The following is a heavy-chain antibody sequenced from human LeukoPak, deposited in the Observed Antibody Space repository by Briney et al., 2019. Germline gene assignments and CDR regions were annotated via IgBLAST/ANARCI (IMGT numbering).Heavy chain of an antibody. CDR3: AREEAVAGMYYGMDV. V-gene: IGHV1-46*01. Sequence: ASVKVSCKASGYTFTSYYMHWVRQAPGQGLEWMGTINPSGGSTSYAQKFQGRVTMTRDTSTSTVYMELSSLRSEDTAVYCCAREEAVAGMYYGMDVWGKGTTVTVSS. CDR1: GYTFTSYY. D-gene: IGHD6-19*01. J-gene: IGHJ6*04. CDR2: INPSGGST.